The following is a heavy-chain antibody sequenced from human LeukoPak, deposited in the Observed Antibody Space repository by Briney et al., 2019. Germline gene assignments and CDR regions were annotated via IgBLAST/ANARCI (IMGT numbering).Heavy chain of an antibody. Sequence: GESLKISCKGSGYSFTSYWIGWVRQMPGKGLEWMGIIYPGDSDTRYSPSFQGQVTISADKSISTAYLQWSSLKASDTAMYYCARFPIIAAAGTDAFDIWGQGTMVTVSS. D-gene: IGHD6-13*01. CDR1: GYSFTSYW. CDR3: ARFPIIAAAGTDAFDI. CDR2: IYPGDSDT. J-gene: IGHJ3*02. V-gene: IGHV5-51*01.